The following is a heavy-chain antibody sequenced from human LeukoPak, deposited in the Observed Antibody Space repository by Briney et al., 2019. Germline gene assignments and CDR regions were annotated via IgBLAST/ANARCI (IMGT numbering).Heavy chain of an antibody. CDR2: IYYSGST. CDR3: ARRPYSSGWYVPRYFQH. V-gene: IGHV4-39*07. D-gene: IGHD6-19*01. CDR1: GGSISSSSYY. Sequence: SETLSLTCTVSGGSISSSSYYWGWIRQPPGKGLEWIGSIYYSGSTNYNPSLKSRVTISVDTSKNQFSLKLSSVTAADTAVYYCARRPYSSGWYVPRYFQHWGQGTLVTVSS. J-gene: IGHJ1*01.